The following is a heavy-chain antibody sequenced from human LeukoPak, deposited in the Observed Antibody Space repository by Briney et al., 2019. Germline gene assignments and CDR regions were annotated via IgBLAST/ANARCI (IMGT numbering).Heavy chain of an antibody. J-gene: IGHJ4*02. CDR1: GYTFTSYG. D-gene: IGHD3-10*01. CDR2: ISAYNGNT. V-gene: IGHV1-18*01. CDR3: ARVIEDYYGSVSFFDY. Sequence: ASVKVSCKASGYTFTSYGISWVRQAPGQGLEWMGWISAYNGNTNYAQKLQGRVTMTTDSSTSTAYMELRSLRSDDTAVYYCARVIEDYYGSVSFFDYWGQGTLVTVSS.